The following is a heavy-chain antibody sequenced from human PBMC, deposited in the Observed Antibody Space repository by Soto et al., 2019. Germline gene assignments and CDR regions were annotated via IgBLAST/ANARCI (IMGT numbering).Heavy chain of an antibody. J-gene: IGHJ6*03. CDR1: GFTVSSNY. CDR3: AREIGRGAAQTNYMDV. D-gene: IGHD3-10*01. CDR2: IYSGGST. Sequence: EVQLVESGGGLVQPGGSLRLSCAASGFTVSSNYMSWVRQATGKGLEWVSVIYSGGSTFYADSVKGRFTISRDNSKNTVYLQMNRLRAEDAGVYYCAREIGRGAAQTNYMDVWGKGTTVTVS. V-gene: IGHV3-66*01.